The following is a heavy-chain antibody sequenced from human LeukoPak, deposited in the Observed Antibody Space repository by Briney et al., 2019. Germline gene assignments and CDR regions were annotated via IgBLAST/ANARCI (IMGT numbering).Heavy chain of an antibody. Sequence: KTSETLSLTCAVYGGSFGGYYWSWIRQPPGKGLEWIGEINHSGSTNYNPSLKSRVTISVDTSKNQFSLKLSSVTAADTAVYYCARRRLAAAGLIDYWGQGTLVTVSS. CDR3: ARRRLAAAGLIDY. CDR2: INHSGST. J-gene: IGHJ4*02. CDR1: GGSFGGYY. V-gene: IGHV4-34*01. D-gene: IGHD6-13*01.